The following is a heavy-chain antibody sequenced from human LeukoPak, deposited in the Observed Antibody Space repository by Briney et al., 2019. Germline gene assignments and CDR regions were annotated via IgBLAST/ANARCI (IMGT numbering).Heavy chain of an antibody. J-gene: IGHJ5*02. CDR1: GGCISSYY. Sequence: SETLSLTCTVSGGCISSYYWNWIRLPPGKGLECIGYIYSSGSTIYNPSLKSRVTISIDTSRNQFSLRLSSVTAADTAVYYCARDHCSGGSCYPGWFDPWGQGTLVTVSS. CDR2: IYSSGST. D-gene: IGHD2-15*01. CDR3: ARDHCSGGSCYPGWFDP. V-gene: IGHV4-59*01.